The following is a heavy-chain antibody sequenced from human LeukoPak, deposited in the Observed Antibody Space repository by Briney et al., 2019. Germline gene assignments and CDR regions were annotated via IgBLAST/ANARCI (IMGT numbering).Heavy chain of an antibody. J-gene: IGHJ4*02. V-gene: IGHV4-39*01. Sequence: SETLSLTCTVSGGSISSSSYYWGWIRQPPGKGLEWIGSIYYSGSTYYNPSLKSRVTISVDTSKNQFSLKLSSVTAADTAVYYCARLSSVTGGDYWGQGTLVTVSS. CDR2: IYYSGST. CDR1: GGSISSSSYY. D-gene: IGHD4-17*01. CDR3: ARLSSVTGGDY.